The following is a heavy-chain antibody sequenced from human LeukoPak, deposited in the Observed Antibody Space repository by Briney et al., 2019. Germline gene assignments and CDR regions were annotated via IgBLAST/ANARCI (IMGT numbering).Heavy chain of an antibody. CDR2: ISAYNGNT. J-gene: IGHJ6*02. CDR1: GYTFTSYG. Sequence: ASVKVSCKASGYTFTSYGISWVRQAPGQGFEWMGWISAYNGNTNYAQKLQGRVTMTTDTSTSTAYMELRSLRSDDTAVYYCARDRSTIFGVVISYYYGMDVWGQGTTVTVSS. V-gene: IGHV1-18*01. D-gene: IGHD3-3*01. CDR3: ARDRSTIFGVVISYYYGMDV.